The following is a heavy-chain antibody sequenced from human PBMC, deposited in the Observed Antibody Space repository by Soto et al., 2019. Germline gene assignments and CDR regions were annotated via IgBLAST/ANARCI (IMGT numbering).Heavy chain of an antibody. V-gene: IGHV1-69*12. CDR3: ASHPAPKYWWYVDY. CDR2: VIPIFGTA. D-gene: IGHD2-8*02. CDR1: GGTFSSYA. Sequence: QVQLVQSGAEVKKPGSSVKVSCKASGGTFSSYAFSWVRQAPGQGLEWMGGVIPIFGTADYAQKFQVRVSITADESTSTAYMELSVLRSEDTDVYYCASHPAPKYWWYVDYRGQGTLVTVSS. J-gene: IGHJ4*02.